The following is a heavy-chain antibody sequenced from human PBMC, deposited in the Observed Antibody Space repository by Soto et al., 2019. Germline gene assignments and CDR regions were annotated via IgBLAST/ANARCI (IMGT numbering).Heavy chain of an antibody. CDR1: GFTFSSYE. D-gene: IGHD4-4*01. Sequence: GGSLRLSCAASGFTFSSYEMNWVRQAPGKGLEWVSYISSSGSTIYYADSVKGRFTISRDNAKNSLYLQMNSLRAEDTAVYYCARDVLNDYSNSRMDVWGQGTTVTVSS. J-gene: IGHJ6*02. V-gene: IGHV3-48*03. CDR2: ISSSGSTI. CDR3: ARDVLNDYSNSRMDV.